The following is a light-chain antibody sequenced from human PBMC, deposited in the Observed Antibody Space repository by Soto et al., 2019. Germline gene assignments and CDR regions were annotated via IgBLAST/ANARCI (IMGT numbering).Light chain of an antibody. CDR1: QGIRSY. CDR2: AAS. J-gene: IGKJ1*01. Sequence: IQFTQSPSSLSASVGDRVTITCRASQGIRSYLAWYKQKPGKAPKLLIYAASTLPSGVPSRFSGSGAGTDCTLTISSLQPEDVATDYCQQLNSYPWTFGQGTKVDIK. V-gene: IGKV1-9*01. CDR3: QQLNSYPWT.